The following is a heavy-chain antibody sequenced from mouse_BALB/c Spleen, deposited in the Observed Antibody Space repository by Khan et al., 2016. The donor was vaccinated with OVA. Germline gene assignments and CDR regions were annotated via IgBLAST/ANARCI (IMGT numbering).Heavy chain of an antibody. CDR3: ASHSYRYDFTY. D-gene: IGHD2-14*01. CDR2: IWSGGST. CDR1: GFSLSTYG. V-gene: IGHV2-4-1*01. Sequence: VKLEESGPGLVQPTQSLSITCTVPGFSLSTYGLHWVRQSPGKGLEWLGVIWSGGSTDYNAAFISRLTISKDNSKSQVFFKMNSLQADDTAIYYCASHSYRYDFTYWGQGTLVTVSA. J-gene: IGHJ3*01.